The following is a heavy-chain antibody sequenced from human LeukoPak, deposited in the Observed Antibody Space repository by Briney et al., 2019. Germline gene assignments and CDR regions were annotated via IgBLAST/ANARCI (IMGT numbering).Heavy chain of an antibody. CDR3: ARDTMVRGYDP. V-gene: IGHV3-66*01. D-gene: IGHD3-10*01. Sequence: GGSLRLSCAASGSTVSSNYMSWVRQAPGKGLEWVSVIYSGGSTYYADSVKGRFTISRDNSKNTLYLQMNSLRAGDTAVYYCARDTMVRGYDPWGQGTLVTVSS. CDR2: IYSGGST. CDR1: GSTVSSNY. J-gene: IGHJ5*02.